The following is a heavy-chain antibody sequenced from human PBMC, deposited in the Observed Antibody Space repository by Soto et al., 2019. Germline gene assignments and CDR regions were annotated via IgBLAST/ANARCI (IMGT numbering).Heavy chain of an antibody. Sequence: GGSLRLSCAASGFTVSSNYMSWVRQAPGKGLEWVSVIYSGGSTYYADSVKGRFTISRDNSKNTLYLQMNSLRAEDTAVYYCAKVMDQQWLVLDYWGQGTPVTVSS. D-gene: IGHD6-19*01. J-gene: IGHJ4*02. V-gene: IGHV3-53*01. CDR3: AKVMDQQWLVLDY. CDR2: IYSGGST. CDR1: GFTVSSNY.